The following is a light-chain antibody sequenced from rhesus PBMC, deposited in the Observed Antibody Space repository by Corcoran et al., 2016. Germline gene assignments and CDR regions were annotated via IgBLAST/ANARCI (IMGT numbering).Light chain of an antibody. CDR3: QQHNSHPWT. CDR2: TAS. Sequence: DIQMTQSPSSLSASVGDRVTITCQASQDISNWLVWYQQKPGQAPKLLIYTASSLQSGIPSRFCGSGSATDFPLTISSLQPEDFATYYCQQHNSHPWTFGQGTKVEIK. J-gene: IGKJ1*01. CDR1: QDISNW. V-gene: IGKV1-33*02.